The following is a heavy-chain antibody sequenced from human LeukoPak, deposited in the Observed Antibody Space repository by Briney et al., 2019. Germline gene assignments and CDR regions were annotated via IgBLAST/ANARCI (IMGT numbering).Heavy chain of an antibody. CDR2: ISGSGGST. CDR1: GFTFSSYA. CDR3: AKGAMIQLWLEYYFDY. J-gene: IGHJ4*02. Sequence: GGSLRLSCAASGFTFSSYAMSWVRQAPGKGLEWVSAISGSGGSTYYADSVKGRFTISRDNSMNTLYLQMNSLRAEDTAVYYCAKGAMIQLWLEYYFDYWGQGTLVTVSS. D-gene: IGHD5-18*01. V-gene: IGHV3-23*01.